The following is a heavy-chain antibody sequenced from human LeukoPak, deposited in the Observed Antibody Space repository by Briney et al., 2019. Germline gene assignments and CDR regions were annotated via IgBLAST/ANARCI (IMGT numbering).Heavy chain of an antibody. CDR1: GYTFTGYY. Sequence: ASVTVSCKASGYTFTGYYMHWVRQAPGQGLEWMGWINPNSGGTNYAQKFQGRVTMTRDTSISTAYMELSRLRSDDTAVYYCARAIIYDSSEFDPWGQGTLVTVSS. J-gene: IGHJ5*02. CDR3: ARAIIYDSSEFDP. D-gene: IGHD3-22*01. V-gene: IGHV1-2*02. CDR2: INPNSGGT.